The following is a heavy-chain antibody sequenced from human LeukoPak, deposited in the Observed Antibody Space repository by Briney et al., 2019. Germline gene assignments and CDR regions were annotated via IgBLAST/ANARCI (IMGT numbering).Heavy chain of an antibody. D-gene: IGHD2-2*01. CDR2: ISGSGGST. CDR1: GFTFSSYA. Sequence: GGSLRLSCAASGFTFSSYAMSWVRQAPGKGLEWVSAISGSGGSTYYADSVKGRFTISRDNSKNTLYLQMNRLRAEDTAVYYCAKGSRDGVVPAAMSYWGQGTLVTVSS. V-gene: IGHV3-23*01. CDR3: AKGSRDGVVPAAMSY. J-gene: IGHJ4*02.